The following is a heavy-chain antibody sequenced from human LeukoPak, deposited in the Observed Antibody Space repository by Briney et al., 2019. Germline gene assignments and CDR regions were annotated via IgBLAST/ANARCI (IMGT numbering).Heavy chain of an antibody. CDR3: ARGWPRVIVVVVAASPRFDP. Sequence: PSETLSLTRTVSGGSISSGDYYWSWIRQPPGKGLEWIGYIYYSGSTYYNPSLKSRVTISVDTSKNQFSLKLSSVTAADTAVYYCARGWPRVIVVVVAASPRFDPWGQGTLVTVSS. CDR2: IYYSGST. J-gene: IGHJ5*02. CDR1: GGSISSGDYY. D-gene: IGHD2-15*01. V-gene: IGHV4-30-4*01.